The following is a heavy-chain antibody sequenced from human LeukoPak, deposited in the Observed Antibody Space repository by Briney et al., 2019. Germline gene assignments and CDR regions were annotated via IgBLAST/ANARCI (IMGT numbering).Heavy chain of an antibody. CDR2: LSGSGSST. J-gene: IGHJ6*02. Sequence: GGSLRLSCTASGFTFSNFAMSWVRQAPGKGLEWVSALSGSGSSTYYADSVKGRFTISRDNSKNTVYLQMNSLRAEDTAVYYCGRVAINANNGMDVWGQGTTVTVSS. D-gene: IGHD5-24*01. V-gene: IGHV3-23*01. CDR1: GFTFSNFA. CDR3: GRVAINANNGMDV.